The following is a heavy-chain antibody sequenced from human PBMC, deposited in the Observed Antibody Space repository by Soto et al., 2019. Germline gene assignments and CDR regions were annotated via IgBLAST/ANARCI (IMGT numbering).Heavy chain of an antibody. CDR1: GYTFTSYY. Sequence: QVQLVQSGADVKKPGASVEVSCKASGYTFTSYYIHWVRQAPGQGLEWMGVIDPIGGTPSYAQNFQGRVTMTRDTSTSTVYMELSSLRSEDSAMYFCARPMHRATAGLYYYYSGMDVWGQGTTVTVSS. CDR3: ARPMHRATAGLYYYYSGMDV. V-gene: IGHV1-46*01. D-gene: IGHD6-25*01. CDR2: IDPIGGTP. J-gene: IGHJ6*02.